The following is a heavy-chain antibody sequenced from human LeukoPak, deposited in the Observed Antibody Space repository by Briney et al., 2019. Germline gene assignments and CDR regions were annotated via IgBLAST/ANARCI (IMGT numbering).Heavy chain of an antibody. Sequence: GGSLRLSCAASGFTFSSYRMSWVRQAPGKGLEWVANIKQDGSEKYYVDSVKGRFTISRDNAKNSLYLQMNSLRAEDTAVYYCARDNVDTAMVTTSFDYWGQGTLVTVSS. J-gene: IGHJ4*02. D-gene: IGHD5-18*01. CDR2: IKQDGSEK. CDR1: GFTFSSYR. CDR3: ARDNVDTAMVTTSFDY. V-gene: IGHV3-7*01.